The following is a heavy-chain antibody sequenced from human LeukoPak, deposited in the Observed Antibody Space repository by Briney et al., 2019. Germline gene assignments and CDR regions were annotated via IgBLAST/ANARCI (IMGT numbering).Heavy chain of an antibody. V-gene: IGHV1-69*13. CDR3: ARMGGEYSYGSNWFDP. CDR1: RGTFSSYA. Sequence: SVKVSCKASRGTFSSYAISWVRQAPGQGLEWMGGIIPIFGTANYAQKFQGRVTITADESTSTAYMELSSLRSEDTAVYYCARMGGEYSYGSNWFDPWGQGTLVTVSS. CDR2: IIPIFGTA. J-gene: IGHJ5*02. D-gene: IGHD5-18*01.